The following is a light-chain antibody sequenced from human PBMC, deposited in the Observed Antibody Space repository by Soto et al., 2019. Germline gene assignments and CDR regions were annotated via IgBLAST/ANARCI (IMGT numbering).Light chain of an antibody. V-gene: IGLV2-14*02. J-gene: IGLJ1*01. CDR3: NSYTRFSTYV. Sequence: QSVLTQPASVSGSPGQSITISCTGTSSDVGGYNLVSWYQQHPDKAPKLVIYEGSKRPSGVSSRFSGSKSGNTASLTISGLQAEDEADYYCNSYTRFSTYVFGTGTKVTVL. CDR1: SSDVGGYNL. CDR2: EGS.